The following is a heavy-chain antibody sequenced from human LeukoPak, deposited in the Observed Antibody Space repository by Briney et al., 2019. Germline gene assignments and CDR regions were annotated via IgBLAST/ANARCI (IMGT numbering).Heavy chain of an antibody. CDR2: INHSGST. J-gene: IGHJ4*02. CDR3: ARERGDSQTFDY. Sequence: SETLSLTCAVYGGSFSGYYWSWIRQPPGKGLEWIGEINHSGSTNYNPSLKSRVTISVDTSKNQFSLKLSSVTAADTAVYYCARERGDSQTFDYWGQGTLVTVSS. V-gene: IGHV4-34*01. D-gene: IGHD3-16*01. CDR1: GGSFSGYY.